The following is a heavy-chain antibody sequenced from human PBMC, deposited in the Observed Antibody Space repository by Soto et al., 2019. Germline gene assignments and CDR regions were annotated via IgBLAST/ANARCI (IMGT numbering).Heavy chain of an antibody. D-gene: IGHD2-21*02. V-gene: IGHV4-30-4*01. CDR1: GGSISSGDYY. Sequence: QVQLQESGPGLVKPSQTLSLTCTVSGGSISSGDYYWSWIRQPPGKGLEWIGYIYYSGSTYYNPSLKSRVTISVDTSKNQFSLKLSSVTAADTAVYYCARVAIYCGSDCYSESHAFAIWGQGTMVTVSS. CDR2: IYYSGST. J-gene: IGHJ3*02. CDR3: ARVAIYCGSDCYSESHAFAI.